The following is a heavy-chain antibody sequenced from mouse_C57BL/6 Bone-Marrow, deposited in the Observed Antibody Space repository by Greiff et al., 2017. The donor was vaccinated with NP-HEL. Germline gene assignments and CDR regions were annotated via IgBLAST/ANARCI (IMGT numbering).Heavy chain of an antibody. V-gene: IGHV1-76*01. J-gene: IGHJ3*01. D-gene: IGHD2-5*01. CDR2: IYPGSGNT. CDR3: ARAAYYSNYLFAY. Sequence: VNLVESGAELVRPGASVKPSCKASGYTFTDYYINWVKQRPGQGLEWIARIYPGSGNTYYNEKFKGKATLTAEKSSSTAYMQLSSLTSEDSAVYFCARAAYYSNYLFAYWGQGTLVTVSA. CDR1: GYTFTDYY.